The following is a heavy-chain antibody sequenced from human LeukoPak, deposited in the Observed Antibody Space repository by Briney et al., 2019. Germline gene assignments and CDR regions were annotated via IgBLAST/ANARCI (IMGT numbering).Heavy chain of an antibody. V-gene: IGHV1-3*01. D-gene: IGHD6-19*01. CDR3: ARDQWLVLNAFDI. Sequence: ASVKVSCKASGYTFTSYAMHWVRQAPGQRLEWIGWINARNGNTKYSQKFQGRVTITRDTSASTAYMELSSLRSEDTAVYYCARDQWLVLNAFDIWGQGTMVTVSS. J-gene: IGHJ3*02. CDR1: GYTFTSYA. CDR2: INARNGNT.